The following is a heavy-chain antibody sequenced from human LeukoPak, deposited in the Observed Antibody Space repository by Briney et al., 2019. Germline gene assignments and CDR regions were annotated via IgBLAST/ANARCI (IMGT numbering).Heavy chain of an antibody. CDR3: ARNASDSGTSYFDY. D-gene: IGHD1-26*01. CDR1: GGSISISTYY. J-gene: IGHJ4*02. CDR2: IYYSGST. Sequence: PSETLSLTCTVSGGSISISTYYWGWIRQPPGKGLEWIVSIYYSGSTSYNPSLKSRVTRSVDTSKNQFSLKLDSVTAADTAVYYCARNASDSGTSYFDYWGQGTLVTVSS. V-gene: IGHV4-39*01.